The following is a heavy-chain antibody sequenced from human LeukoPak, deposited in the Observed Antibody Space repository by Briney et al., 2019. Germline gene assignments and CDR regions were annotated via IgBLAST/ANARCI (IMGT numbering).Heavy chain of an antibody. CDR2: ISNSGGST. CDR3: VRGAYSYDFDY. CDR1: GFTFSSYG. Sequence: GGSLRLSCSASGFTFSSYGMHWVRQAPGRGLQYVSTISNSGGSTYYADSVKGRFTISRDNSKNTLYLQMSSLRAEDTAVYYCVRGAYSYDFDYWGQGPWSPSPQ. J-gene: IGHJ4*02. D-gene: IGHD5-18*01. V-gene: IGHV3-64D*09.